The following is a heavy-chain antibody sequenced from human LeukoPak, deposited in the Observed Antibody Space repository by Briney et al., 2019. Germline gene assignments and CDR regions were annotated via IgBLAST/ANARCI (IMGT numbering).Heavy chain of an antibody. J-gene: IGHJ6*04. D-gene: IGHD3-3*01. CDR3: ARGFVTIFGVVTPADV. CDR1: GGSFSGYY. CDR2: INHSGST. V-gene: IGHV4-34*01. Sequence: SETLSLTCAVYGGSFSGYYWSWIRQPPGKGLEWIGEINHSGSTNYNPSLKSRVTISVDTSKNQFSLKLSSVTAADTAVYYCARGFVTIFGVVTPADVWGKGTTVTVSS.